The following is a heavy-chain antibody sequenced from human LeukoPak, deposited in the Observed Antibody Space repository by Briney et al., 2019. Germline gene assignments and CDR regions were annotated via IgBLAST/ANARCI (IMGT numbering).Heavy chain of an antibody. CDR1: GFTFSSYS. CDR2: ISSSSSYI. D-gene: IGHD3-16*01. Sequence: PGGSLRLSCAASGFTFSSYSMNWVRQAPGKGLEWVSFISSSSSYIYYADSVKGRFTISRDNAKNSLYLQMNSLRAEDTAVYYCARERYIPGGRDYWGQGTLVTVSS. V-gene: IGHV3-21*04. J-gene: IGHJ4*02. CDR3: ARERYIPGGRDY.